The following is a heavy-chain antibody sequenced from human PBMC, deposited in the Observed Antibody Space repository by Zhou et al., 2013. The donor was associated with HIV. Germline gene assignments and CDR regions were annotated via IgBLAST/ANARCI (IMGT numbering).Heavy chain of an antibody. CDR1: GGTFSSYA. CDR3: ARGVTTGTQLHYYYYYYMDV. D-gene: IGHD1-1*01. J-gene: IGHJ6*03. Sequence: QVQLVQSGAEVKKPGSSVKVSCKASGGTFSSYAISWVRQAPGQGLEWMGGIIPIFGTANYAQKFQGRVTITTDESTSTAYMELSSLRSEDTAVYYCARGVTTGTQLHYYYYYYMDVWGKGTTVTVSS. CDR2: IIPIFGTA. V-gene: IGHV1-69*05.